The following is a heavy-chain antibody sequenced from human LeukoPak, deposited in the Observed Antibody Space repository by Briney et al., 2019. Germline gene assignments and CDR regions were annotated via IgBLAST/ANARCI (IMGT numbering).Heavy chain of an antibody. CDR1: GYSFTDYW. CDR3: ARLPMVRGVPPHYYYYYYMDV. Sequence: GESLKISCKGSGYSFTDYWIGWVRQMSGKGLEWMGIIYPGDSDTRYSPSFQGQVTISADKSISTAYLQWSSLRASDTAMYYCARLPMVRGVPPHYYYYYYMDVWGKGTTVTISS. J-gene: IGHJ6*03. D-gene: IGHD3-10*01. V-gene: IGHV5-51*01. CDR2: IYPGDSDT.